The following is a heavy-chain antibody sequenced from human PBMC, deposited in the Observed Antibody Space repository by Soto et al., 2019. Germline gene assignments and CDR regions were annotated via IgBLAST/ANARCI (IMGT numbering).Heavy chain of an antibody. CDR1: GDSVSSNSAA. CDR2: TYYRSKWYN. V-gene: IGHV6-1*01. J-gene: IGHJ5*02. D-gene: IGHD2-15*01. Sequence: SQTLSLTCAISGDSVSSNSAAWNWIRQSPSRGLEWLGRTYYRSKWYNDYAVSVKSRITINPDTSKNQFSLQLNSVTPEDTAVYYCARDRGGYCSGGSCSRHNWFDPWGQGTLVTVSS. CDR3: ARDRGGYCSGGSCSRHNWFDP.